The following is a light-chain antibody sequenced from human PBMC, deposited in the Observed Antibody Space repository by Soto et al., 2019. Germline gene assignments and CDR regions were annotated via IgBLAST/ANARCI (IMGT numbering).Light chain of an antibody. Sequence: DLQMTQSPSTLSASVGDTVTITCRASQSISSWLAWYQQKPGKAPRLLMYQASTLESGVPSRFSGSGSGTELTLTISRLQPDDFATYYCQQYSSYPYTFGQGTKVDIK. CDR3: QQYSSYPYT. V-gene: IGKV1-5*03. CDR2: QAS. J-gene: IGKJ2*01. CDR1: QSISSW.